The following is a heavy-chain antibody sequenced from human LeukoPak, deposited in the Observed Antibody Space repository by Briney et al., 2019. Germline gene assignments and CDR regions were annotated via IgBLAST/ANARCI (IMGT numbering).Heavy chain of an antibody. CDR2: IYYSGST. J-gene: IGHJ4*02. V-gene: IGHV4-59*08. CDR3: ARRRGDYGWGELDY. Sequence: SETLSLTCAVSGGSINSYYWYWIRQPPGKGLEWIGSIYYSGSTNYNPSLKSRVTMSVDTSKNQFSLKLSSVTVADTAVYCCARRRGDYGWGELDYWGQGTLVTVSS. CDR1: GGSINSYY. D-gene: IGHD3-10*01.